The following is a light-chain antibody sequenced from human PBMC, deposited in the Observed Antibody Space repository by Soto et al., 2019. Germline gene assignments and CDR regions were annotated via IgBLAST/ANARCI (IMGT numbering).Light chain of an antibody. CDR1: QSVTSNY. CDR2: GAS. J-gene: IGKJ1*01. V-gene: IGKV3-20*01. Sequence: EIVLTQSPGTLSLSPGERATLSCRASQSVTSNYLAWYQQKPGQAPRLLIYGASSRATGIPDRFSGSGSGTDFTLSISRLEPEDCAVYYCQQYGSSPRFGQGTKVEIQ. CDR3: QQYGSSPR.